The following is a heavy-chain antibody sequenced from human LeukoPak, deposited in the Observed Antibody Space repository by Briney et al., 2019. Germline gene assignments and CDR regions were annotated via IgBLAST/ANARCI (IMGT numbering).Heavy chain of an antibody. CDR1: GGSISSGGYY. J-gene: IGHJ4*02. CDR3: ARDCSGGSCLDY. D-gene: IGHD2-15*01. CDR2: IYYSGST. V-gene: IGHV4-31*03. Sequence: SETLSLTCTVSGGSISSGGYYWSWIRQHPGKGLEWIGYIYYSGSTYYNPSLKSRVTISVDTSKNQFSLKLSSVTAADTAVYYCARDCSGGSCLDYWGQGTLVTVSS.